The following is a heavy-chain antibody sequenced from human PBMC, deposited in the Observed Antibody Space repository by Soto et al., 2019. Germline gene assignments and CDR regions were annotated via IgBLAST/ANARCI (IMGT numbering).Heavy chain of an antibody. J-gene: IGHJ4*02. CDR3: ARVISSGDEYFDY. V-gene: IGHV4-4*02. D-gene: IGHD3-22*01. CDR1: GDSSRGPHR. CDR2: ISHTGTT. Sequence: SETLPVTWAVSGDSSRGPHRWSWVRLPPGKGLEWIGEISHTGTTNYNPSLKSRVTMSVDKPKNQFSLNLTSVTAADTAVYYCARVISSGDEYFDYWGQGTVVT.